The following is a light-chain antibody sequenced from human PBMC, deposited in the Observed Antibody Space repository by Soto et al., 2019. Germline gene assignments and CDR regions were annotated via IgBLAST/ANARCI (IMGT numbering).Light chain of an antibody. CDR3: QHYDTSPYT. J-gene: IGKJ2*01. Sequence: EIVLTQSPGTLSLSPGERATLSCRASQSISSSYFAWYQQKPGQAPRLLIYGASSRATGIPDRFSGSGSGTDFTLTSSRLEPEDLAVYYCQHYDTSPYTFGQGTKLEIK. CDR1: QSISSSY. V-gene: IGKV3-20*01. CDR2: GAS.